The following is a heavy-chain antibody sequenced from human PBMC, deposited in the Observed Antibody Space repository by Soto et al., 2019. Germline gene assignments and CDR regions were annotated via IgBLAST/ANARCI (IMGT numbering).Heavy chain of an antibody. J-gene: IGHJ4*02. V-gene: IGHV1-69*13. CDR1: GGTFSSYA. Sequence: ASVKVSCKASGGTFSSYAISWVRQAPGQGLEWMGGIIPIFGTANYAQKFQGRVTITADESTSTAYMELSSLRSEDTAVYYCALKLNITMVRGVIGYYFDYWGQGTLVTVSS. D-gene: IGHD3-10*01. CDR2: IIPIFGTA. CDR3: ALKLNITMVRGVIGYYFDY.